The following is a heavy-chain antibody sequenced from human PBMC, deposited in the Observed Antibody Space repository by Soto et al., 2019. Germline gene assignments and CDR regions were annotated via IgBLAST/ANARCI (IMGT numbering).Heavy chain of an antibody. CDR2: IKTKIDGGTT. J-gene: IGHJ4*02. D-gene: IGHD3-22*01. CDR3: ASSSGGGYYDSSGYYRY. CDR1: GFTFRNDW. V-gene: IGHV3-15*01. Sequence: EVQLVESGGGLATPGGSLTLSCAASGFTFRNDWMNWVRQAPGKGLEWVARIKTKIDGGTTDYAAPVQGRFFISRDNSKNTLYLQMNSLRAEDTAVYYCASSSGGGYYDSSGYYRYWGQGTLVTVSS.